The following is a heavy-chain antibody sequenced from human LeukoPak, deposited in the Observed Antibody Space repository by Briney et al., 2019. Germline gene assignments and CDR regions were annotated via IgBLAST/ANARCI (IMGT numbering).Heavy chain of an antibody. Sequence: ASVKVSCKASGYTFTGYYMHWVRQAPGQGLEWMGWINPDSGGANFAQKFQGRVTMTRDSSISTAYMELSRLRSGDTAVYYCGRDFHDSLDYWGQGTLVTVSS. CDR2: INPDSGGA. CDR1: GYTFTGYY. J-gene: IGHJ4*02. CDR3: GRDFHDSLDY. V-gene: IGHV1-2*02.